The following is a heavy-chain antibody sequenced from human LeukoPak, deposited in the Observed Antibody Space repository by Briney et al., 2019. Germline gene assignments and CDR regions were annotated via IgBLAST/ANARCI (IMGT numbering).Heavy chain of an antibody. CDR3: AKGGTSIADAFDY. Sequence: PGRSLRLSCAASGFTFDDYAMHWVRQAPGKGLEWVSGISWNSGSIGYADSVKGRLTISRDNAKNSLYLQMNSLRAEDTALYYCAKGGTSIADAFDYWGQGTLVTVSS. CDR2: ISWNSGSI. V-gene: IGHV3-9*01. CDR1: GFTFDDYA. D-gene: IGHD6-6*01. J-gene: IGHJ4*02.